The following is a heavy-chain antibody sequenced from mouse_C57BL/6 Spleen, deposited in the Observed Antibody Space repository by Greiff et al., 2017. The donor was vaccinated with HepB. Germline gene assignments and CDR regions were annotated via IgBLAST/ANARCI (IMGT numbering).Heavy chain of an antibody. Sequence: QVHVKQPGAELVRPGTSVKLSCKASGYTFTSYWMHWVKQRPGQGLEWIGVIDPSDSYTNYNQKFKGKATLTVDTSSSTAYMQLSSLTSEDSAVYYCARSSKDAMDYWGQGTSVTVSS. CDR1: GYTFTSYW. D-gene: IGHD2-5*01. V-gene: IGHV1-59*01. CDR2: IDPSDSYT. CDR3: ARSSKDAMDY. J-gene: IGHJ4*01.